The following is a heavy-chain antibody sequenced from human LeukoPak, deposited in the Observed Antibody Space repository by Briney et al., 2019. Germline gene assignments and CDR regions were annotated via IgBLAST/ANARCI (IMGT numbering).Heavy chain of an antibody. CDR2: ISSSSSSI. D-gene: IGHD2-2*01. CDR3: ARIWVAVLPADGMDV. CDR1: GFTFSSYS. V-gene: IGHV3-48*04. J-gene: IGHJ6*02. Sequence: GGSLRLSCAASGFTFSSYSMNWVRQGPGKGLEWVSYISSSSSSIYYADSVEGRFTISRDNAKNSLYLQMNSLRAEDTGVYYCARIWVAVLPADGMDVWGLGTTVTVSS.